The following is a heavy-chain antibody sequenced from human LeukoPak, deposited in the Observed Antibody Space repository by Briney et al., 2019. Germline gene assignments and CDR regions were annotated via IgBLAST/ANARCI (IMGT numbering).Heavy chain of an antibody. D-gene: IGHD2-2*02. CDR2: ISSSSYI. CDR3: ARDRYCSSTSCYIYYYYYGMDV. CDR1: GFTFSSYS. V-gene: IGHV3-21*01. Sequence: GGSLRLSCAASGFTFSSYSMNWVRQAPGKGLEWVSSISSSSYIYYADSVKGRFTISRDNAKNSLYLQMNSLRAEDTAVYYCARDRYCSSTSCYIYYYYYGMDVWGQGTTVTVSS. J-gene: IGHJ6*02.